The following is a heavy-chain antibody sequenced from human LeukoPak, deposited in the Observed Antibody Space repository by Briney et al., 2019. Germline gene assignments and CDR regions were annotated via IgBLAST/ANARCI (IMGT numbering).Heavy chain of an antibody. CDR1: GYNLIEAA. CDR3: AMTDRYAGRPFDY. V-gene: IGHV1-24*01. D-gene: IGHD5-12*01. Sequence: ASVKVSCKVAGYNLIEAAINWVRQAPGKGLEWIGGFDPEDGEYGETQVAQNLQGRVTMTEDTSTDTAYMDLSSLTPEDTAVYYCAMTDRYAGRPFDYWGQGSLVTVSS. CDR2: FDPEDGEYGET. J-gene: IGHJ4*02.